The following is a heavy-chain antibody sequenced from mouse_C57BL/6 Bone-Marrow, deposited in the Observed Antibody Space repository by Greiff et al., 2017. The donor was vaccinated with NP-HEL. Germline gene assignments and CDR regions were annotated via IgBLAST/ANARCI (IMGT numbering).Heavy chain of an antibody. CDR1: GYTFTDYY. Sequence: VQLQQSGAELVRPGASVKLSCKASGYTFTDYYINWVKQRPGQGLEWIARIYPGSGNTYYNEKFKGKATLTAEKSSSTAYMQLSSLTSEDSAVYFCARGSAMDYWGQGPSVTVSS. CDR3: ARGSAMDY. V-gene: IGHV1-76*01. CDR2: IYPGSGNT. J-gene: IGHJ4*01.